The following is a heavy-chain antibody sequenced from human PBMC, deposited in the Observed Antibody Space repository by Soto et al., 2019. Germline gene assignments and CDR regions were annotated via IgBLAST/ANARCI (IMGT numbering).Heavy chain of an antibody. D-gene: IGHD5-18*01. V-gene: IGHV4-34*01. Sequence: SETLSLTCAVYGVSFRGYYWSWIRQPPGKGLEWIGEINHSGSTNYNPSLKSRVTISVDTSKNQFSLKLNSVTAADTAVYYCARALGYTYGHLPIDYWGQGTLVTVS. CDR2: INHSGST. CDR3: ARALGYTYGHLPIDY. CDR1: GVSFRGYY. J-gene: IGHJ4*02.